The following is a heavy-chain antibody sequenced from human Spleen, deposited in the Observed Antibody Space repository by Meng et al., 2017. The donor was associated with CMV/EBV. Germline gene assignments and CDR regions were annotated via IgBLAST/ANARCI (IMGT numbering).Heavy chain of an antibody. CDR2: IYPGDSDT. J-gene: IGHJ5*02. Sequence: GESLKISCRGSGYRFISYWIAWVRQMPGKGLEWMGIIYPGDSDTTYSPSFQGQVTISADKSISTTYLQWSSLKASDTAMYYCARQLDTRTWDNWFDPWGQGTLVTVSS. CDR1: GYRFISYW. V-gene: IGHV5-51*01. D-gene: IGHD2-2*01. CDR3: ARQLDTRTWDNWFDP.